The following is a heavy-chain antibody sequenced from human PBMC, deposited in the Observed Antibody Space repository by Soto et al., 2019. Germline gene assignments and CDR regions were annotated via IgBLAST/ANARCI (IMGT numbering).Heavy chain of an antibody. V-gene: IGHV4-39*01. D-gene: IGHD2-15*01. CDR3: ARLTGYCSGGSCYSGSHFDY. CDR2: IYYGGSP. Sequence: SETLSLTCTVSGGSIRRTSYFWGWIRQPPGKGLEWIESIYYGGSPFYNPSLKSRATISVDTSKNQFSLKLSSVTAADTAVYYCARLTGYCSGGSCYSGSHFDYWGQGTLVT. J-gene: IGHJ4*02. CDR1: GGSIRRTSYF.